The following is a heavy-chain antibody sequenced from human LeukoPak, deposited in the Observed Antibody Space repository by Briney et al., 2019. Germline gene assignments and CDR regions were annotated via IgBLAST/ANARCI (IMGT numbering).Heavy chain of an antibody. Sequence: GASVKVSCKASGYTFTSYGISWVRQAPGQGLEWMGGIIPIFGTANYAQKFQGRVTITTDESTSTAYMELSSLRSEDTAVYYCARENYDILTGYYVRYYYYYMDVWGKGTTVTVSS. CDR2: IIPIFGTA. V-gene: IGHV1-69*05. D-gene: IGHD3-9*01. CDR1: GYTFTSYG. J-gene: IGHJ6*03. CDR3: ARENYDILTGYYVRYYYYYMDV.